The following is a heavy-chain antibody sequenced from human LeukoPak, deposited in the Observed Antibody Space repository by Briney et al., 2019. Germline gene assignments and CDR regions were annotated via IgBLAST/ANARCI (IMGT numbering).Heavy chain of an antibody. CDR3: ARGGGYGDYSLGY. J-gene: IGHJ4*02. V-gene: IGHV3-7*03. CDR2: IKQDGSEK. CDR1: GFTFSSYW. Sequence: GGSLRLSCAASGFTFSSYWMSWVRQAPGKGLEWVANIKQDGSEKYYVDSVKGRFTISRDNAKNSLYLQMNSLRAEDTAVYYCARGGGYGDYSLGYWGQGTLVTVSS. D-gene: IGHD4-17*01.